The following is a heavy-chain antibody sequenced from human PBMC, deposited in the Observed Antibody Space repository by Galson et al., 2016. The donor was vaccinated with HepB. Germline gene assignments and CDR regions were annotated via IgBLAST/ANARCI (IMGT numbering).Heavy chain of an antibody. J-gene: IGHJ5*02. CDR3: AHRRLASGGPPYNWFDP. Sequence: PALVKPTQTLTLTCTFSGFSLNTSGVAVGWIRQPPGKALDWLALIYWDDDKRYSPSLKSRLTITKDTSKNQVVLTMTNVDPMDTATYHVAHRRLASGGPPYNWFDPWGQGTLVTVSS. V-gene: IGHV2-5*02. D-gene: IGHD2-15*01. CDR2: IYWDDDK. CDR1: GFSLNTSGVA.